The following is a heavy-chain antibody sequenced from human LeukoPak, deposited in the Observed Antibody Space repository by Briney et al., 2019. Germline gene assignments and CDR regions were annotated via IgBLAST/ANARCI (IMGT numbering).Heavy chain of an antibody. CDR1: GFTFSSYS. CDR2: ISSSSSTI. V-gene: IGHV3-48*02. Sequence: GVSLRLSCAASGFTFSSYSMNWVRQAPGKGLEWVSYISSSSSTIYYADSVKGRFTISRDNAKNSLYLQMNSLRDEDTAVYYCARDLQFEADYGDYGAFDIWGQGTMVTVSS. CDR3: ARDLQFEADYGDYGAFDI. J-gene: IGHJ3*02. D-gene: IGHD4-17*01.